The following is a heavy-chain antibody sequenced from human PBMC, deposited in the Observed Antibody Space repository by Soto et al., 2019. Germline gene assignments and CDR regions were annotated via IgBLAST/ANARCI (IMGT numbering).Heavy chain of an antibody. Sequence: PSETLSLTCTVSGGSISSGGYYWSWIRQHPGKGLEWIGYIYYSGSTYYNPSLKSRVTISVDTSKNQFSLKLSSVTAADTAVYYCARSFYCSGGSCYSRRAFDIWGQGTMVTVSS. D-gene: IGHD2-15*01. V-gene: IGHV4-31*03. J-gene: IGHJ3*02. CDR1: GGSISSGGYY. CDR3: ARSFYCSGGSCYSRRAFDI. CDR2: IYYSGST.